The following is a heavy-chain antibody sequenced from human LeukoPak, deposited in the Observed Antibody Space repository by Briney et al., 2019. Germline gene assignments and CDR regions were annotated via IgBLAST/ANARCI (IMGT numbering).Heavy chain of an antibody. CDR3: AAGRKQLVPYYYYYMDV. CDR1: GYSITSGSH. J-gene: IGHJ6*03. D-gene: IGHD6-6*01. V-gene: IGHV4-38-2*01. CDR2: IYHSGST. Sequence: SETLPLTCAVSGYSITSGSHWGWIRQPPGKGLEWIGSIYHSGSTYYNPSLKSRVTISIDTSKNQFSLKLSSVTAADTAVYYCAAGRKQLVPYYYYYMDVWGKGTTVTVSS.